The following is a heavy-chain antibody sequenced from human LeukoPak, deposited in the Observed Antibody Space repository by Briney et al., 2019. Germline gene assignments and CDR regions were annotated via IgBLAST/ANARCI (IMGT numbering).Heavy chain of an antibody. D-gene: IGHD2-15*01. CDR1: GYSISSGFY. J-gene: IGHJ6*03. CDR3: ARGYCSGGSCYSYYYYNYMDV. Sequence: SETLSLTCTVSGYSISSGFYWGWIRQPPGKGLECIGSIHYSGSTNYNPSLKSRVTISVDTSKNQFSLKLSSVTAADTAVYYCARGYCSGGSCYSYYYYNYMDVWGKGTTVTVSS. V-gene: IGHV4-38-2*02. CDR2: IHYSGST.